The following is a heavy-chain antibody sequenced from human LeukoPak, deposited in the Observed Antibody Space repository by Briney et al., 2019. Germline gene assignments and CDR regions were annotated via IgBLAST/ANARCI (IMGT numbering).Heavy chain of an antibody. Sequence: TGGSLRLSCAASGFTFSSFGMHWVRQAPGKGLEWVAVISYDGKVTFYADSVKGRFTISRDNSKNTLYLHMTSLRGGDTALYYCAKERDYRVSTSCDYWGQGTQVTVSS. CDR2: ISYDGKVT. CDR3: AKERDYRVSTSCDY. CDR1: GFTFSSFG. V-gene: IGHV3-30*18. J-gene: IGHJ4*02. D-gene: IGHD3-10*01.